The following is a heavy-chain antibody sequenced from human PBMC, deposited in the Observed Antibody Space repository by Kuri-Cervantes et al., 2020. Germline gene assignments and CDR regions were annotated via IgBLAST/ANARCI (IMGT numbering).Heavy chain of an antibody. V-gene: IGHV1-24*01. J-gene: IGHJ6*04. CDR3: ARDRDMDCRDISCCSVPYGMDV. D-gene: IGHD2-15*01. CDR2: FEAEDGET. CDR1: GLTFSRTA. Sequence: SGLTFSRTAMHWVRPAPGKGLEGMGGFEAEDGETIYAQKFQGRVTMTRDTSISTAYMELSRLRSDDTAVYYCARDRDMDCRDISCCSVPYGMDVWGKGTTVTVSS.